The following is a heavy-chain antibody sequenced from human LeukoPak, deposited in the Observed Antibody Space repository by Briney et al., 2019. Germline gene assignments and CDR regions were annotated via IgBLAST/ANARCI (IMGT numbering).Heavy chain of an antibody. J-gene: IGHJ4*02. CDR1: GFTVSSNY. V-gene: IGHV3-53*01. Sequence: GGSLRLSCAASGFTVSSNYMSWVRQALGKGLEWVSVIYSGGSTYYADSVKGRFTISRDNSKNTLYLQMNSLRAEDTAVYYCAKHHREDYYDTSGRFDYWGQGTLVTVSS. CDR2: IYSGGST. D-gene: IGHD3-22*01. CDR3: AKHHREDYYDTSGRFDY.